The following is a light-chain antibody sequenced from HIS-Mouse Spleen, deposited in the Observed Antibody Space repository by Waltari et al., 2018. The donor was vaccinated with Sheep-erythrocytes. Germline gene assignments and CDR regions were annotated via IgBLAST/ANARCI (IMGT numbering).Light chain of an antibody. CDR3: CSYAGSSTPWV. Sequence: QSALTQPASVSGSPGQSITISCTGTSSAVRSYNLVPWYQQHPGKAPKRLIYEGSKRPSGVSNRFSGSKSGNTASLTISGLQAEDEADYYCCSYAGSSTPWVFGGGTKLTVL. V-gene: IGLV2-23*01. CDR2: EGS. CDR1: SSAVRSYNL. J-gene: IGLJ3*02.